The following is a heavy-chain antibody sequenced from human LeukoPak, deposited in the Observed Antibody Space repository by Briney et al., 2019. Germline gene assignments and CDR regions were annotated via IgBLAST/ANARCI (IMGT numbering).Heavy chain of an antibody. V-gene: IGHV4-39*07. J-gene: IGHJ5*02. Sequence: SETLSLTCTVSGGSVSSSSYYWGWIRQPPGKGLEWIGSIYHSGSTYYNPSLKSRVTISVDTSKNQFSLKLSSVTAADTAVYYCARDHNLGYCSGGSCYSDNWFDPWGQGTLVTVSS. CDR1: GGSVSSSSYY. CDR3: ARDHNLGYCSGGSCYSDNWFDP. CDR2: IYHSGST. D-gene: IGHD2-15*01.